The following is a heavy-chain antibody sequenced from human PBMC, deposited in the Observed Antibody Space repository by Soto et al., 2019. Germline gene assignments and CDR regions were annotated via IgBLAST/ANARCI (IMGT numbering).Heavy chain of an antibody. D-gene: IGHD3-10*01. CDR3: LRALVGP. CDR1: GFAFSSYE. Sequence: GGSLRLSCSASGFAFSSYEMNWVRQAPGKGLEWLSHISSGSTTVFYADSVKGRFTVSRDNAGNPLYLQMSGLRAEDTAVYYCLRALVGPWGRGTLVTVSS. V-gene: IGHV3-48*03. J-gene: IGHJ5*02. CDR2: ISSGSTTV.